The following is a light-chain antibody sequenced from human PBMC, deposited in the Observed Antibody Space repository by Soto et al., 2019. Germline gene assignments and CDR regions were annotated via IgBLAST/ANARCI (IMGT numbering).Light chain of an antibody. CDR3: SSYACSSNV. J-gene: IGLJ1*01. CDR1: SSDVGGYNY. V-gene: IGLV2-8*01. CDR2: EVN. Sequence: QSVLTQPPSASGSPGQSVAISCTGTSSDVGGYNYVSWYQQHPGKAPKLMIYEVNKRPSGVPDRFSGSKSGNTASLTVSGLQAEDEADYYCSSYACSSNVFGTGTKLTV.